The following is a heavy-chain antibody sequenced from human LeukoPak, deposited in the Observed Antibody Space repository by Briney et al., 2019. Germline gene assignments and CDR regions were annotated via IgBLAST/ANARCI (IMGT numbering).Heavy chain of an antibody. V-gene: IGHV4-4*07. CDR1: GGSISSYY. CDR3: AGVYSPPDAFDI. Sequence: SETLSLTCTVSGGSISSYYWSWIRQPAGKGLEWIGRIYTSGSTNYNPSLKSRVTMSVDTSKNQFSLKLSSVTAADTAVYYCAGVYSPPDAFDIWGQGTMVTVSS. D-gene: IGHD3-22*01. J-gene: IGHJ3*02. CDR2: IYTSGST.